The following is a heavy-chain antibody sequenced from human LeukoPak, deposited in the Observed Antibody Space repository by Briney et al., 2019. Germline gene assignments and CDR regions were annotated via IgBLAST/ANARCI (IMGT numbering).Heavy chain of an antibody. CDR2: ISGSGGST. D-gene: IGHD6-19*01. J-gene: IGHJ4*02. V-gene: IGHV3-23*01. Sequence: GGSLRLSCAASGFTVGDNYTSWVRQAPGKGLEWVSAISGSGGSTYYADSVKGRFTISRDNYKNTLYLQMNSLRAEDTAVYYCAKGSYSSGWYYFDYWGQGTLVTVSS. CDR1: GFTVGDNY. CDR3: AKGSYSSGWYYFDY.